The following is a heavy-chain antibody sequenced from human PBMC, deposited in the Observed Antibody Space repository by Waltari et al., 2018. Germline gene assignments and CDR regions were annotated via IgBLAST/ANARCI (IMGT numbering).Heavy chain of an antibody. D-gene: IGHD3-10*01. V-gene: IGHV3-7*01. J-gene: IGHJ4*02. CDR3: ARDVPDYYGSYYFEY. Sequence: EVQLVESGGGVVQPGGSLRLSCTASGFTFTSYWMSWVRQAPGRGLEWVANIKQDGSVQYYVDSVKGRFTISRDNAKNSLYLQMSSLRAEDTAVYYCARDVPDYYGSYYFEYWGQGTLVTVSS. CDR2: IKQDGSVQ. CDR1: GFTFTSYW.